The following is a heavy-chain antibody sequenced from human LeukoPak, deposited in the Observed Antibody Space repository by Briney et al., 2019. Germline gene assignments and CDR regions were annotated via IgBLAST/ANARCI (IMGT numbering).Heavy chain of an antibody. CDR2: ISYDGSNK. V-gene: IGHV3-30*04. Sequence: PGGSLRLSCAASGFTFSSYAMHWVRQAPGKGLEWVAVISYDGSNKYYADSVKGRFTISRDNSKNTLYLQMNSLRAEDTAVYYCARDDYYYDSSGYLHWGQGTLVTVSS. D-gene: IGHD3-22*01. CDR1: GFTFSSYA. J-gene: IGHJ4*02. CDR3: ARDDYYYDSSGYLH.